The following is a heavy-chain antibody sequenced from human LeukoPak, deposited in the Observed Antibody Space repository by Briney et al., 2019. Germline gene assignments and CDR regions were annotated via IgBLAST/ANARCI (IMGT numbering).Heavy chain of an antibody. CDR2: VSSSGSI. Sequence: PSETLSLTCSVSGDSISYFYWSWIRQAAGKGLEWIGRVSSSGSIDYNASLKSRVTMSVDTSKNQLSLKVISVTAADTAVYYCARDGYNFYYFDYWGQGTLVTVSS. D-gene: IGHD5-24*01. J-gene: IGHJ4*02. V-gene: IGHV4-4*07. CDR3: ARDGYNFYYFDY. CDR1: GDSISYFY.